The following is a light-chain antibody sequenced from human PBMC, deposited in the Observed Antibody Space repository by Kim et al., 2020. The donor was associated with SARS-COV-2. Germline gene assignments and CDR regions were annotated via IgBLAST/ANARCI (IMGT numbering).Light chain of an antibody. J-gene: IGLJ3*02. Sequence: ALGKKVRIKGKGESLRSNYESGYKKKPGQAPVLVIYGKKNRPSGIQDRFSGSSSGKTASWTTPGVKAEKEVDYSGNPRKSSGNQWVFGGGTQLTVL. CDR1: SLRSNY. CDR2: GKK. CDR3: NPRKSSGNQWV. V-gene: IGLV3-19*01.